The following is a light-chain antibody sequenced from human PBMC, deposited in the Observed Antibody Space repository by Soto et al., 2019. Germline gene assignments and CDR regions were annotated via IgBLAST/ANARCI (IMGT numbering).Light chain of an antibody. CDR2: WAS. CDR3: QQYYNTPRT. V-gene: IGKV4-1*01. Sequence: DIVMPHSPAALAVSLGERATINCKSRQSVSYSSNNKNYLAWYRQKQGQPPKLLIYWASTRESGVPDRFSGSLYGTDFNLTISSLQAEEVAVYYCQQYYNTPRTFGQGTKVDIK. J-gene: IGKJ1*01. CDR1: QSVSYSSNNKNY.